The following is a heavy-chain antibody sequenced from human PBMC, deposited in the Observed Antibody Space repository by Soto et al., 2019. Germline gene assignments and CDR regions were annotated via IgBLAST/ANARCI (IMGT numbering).Heavy chain of an antibody. V-gene: IGHV1-2*04. D-gene: IGHD1-26*01. CDR3: ARDMVGATEGVFDY. Sequence: GASVKVSCKASGYTFTGYYMHWVRQAPGQGLEWMGWINPNSGGTNYVQKFQGWVTMTRDTSISTAYMELSRLKSDDTAVYYCARDMVGATEGVFDYWGQGTLVTVSS. J-gene: IGHJ4*02. CDR2: INPNSGGT. CDR1: GYTFTGYY.